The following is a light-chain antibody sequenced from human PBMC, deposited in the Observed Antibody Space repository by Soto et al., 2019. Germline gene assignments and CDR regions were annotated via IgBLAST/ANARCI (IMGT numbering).Light chain of an antibody. CDR1: QSINTY. J-gene: IGKJ2*01. V-gene: IGKV1-39*01. Sequence: DIQMTQSQSSLSASVGDRVTITCRASQSINTYLNWYQQKPGKAPKLLIYGASSWQSGVPSRFSGSASGTDFTLTISSLQPEDFATYYCQQSYTTPHTFGQGTKLEIK. CDR2: GAS. CDR3: QQSYTTPHT.